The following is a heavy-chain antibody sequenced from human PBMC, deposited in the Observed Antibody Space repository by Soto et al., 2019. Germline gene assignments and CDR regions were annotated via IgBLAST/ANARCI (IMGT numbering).Heavy chain of an antibody. V-gene: IGHV3-23*01. J-gene: IGHJ1*01. CDR3: AKGVPGIAVAGTGYFQH. D-gene: IGHD6-19*01. Sequence: EVQLLESGGGLLKPGGSLRLSCEASGFTFSSYAMSWVRQAPGKGLEWVSGISGSGDSTYYADSVKGRFTISRDNSKNTLYLQMNSLRAEDTAVYYCAKGVPGIAVAGTGYFQHWGQGTLVTVSS. CDR2: ISGSGDST. CDR1: GFTFSSYA.